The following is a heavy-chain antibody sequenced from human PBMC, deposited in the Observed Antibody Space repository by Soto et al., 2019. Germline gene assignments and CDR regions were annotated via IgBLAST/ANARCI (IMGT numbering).Heavy chain of an antibody. CDR2: IYYSGNT. J-gene: IGHJ4*02. V-gene: IGHV4-39*01. CDR1: GGSISGSSYY. CDR3: GRHATNGWYDY. Sequence: QLLESGPGLVKPSETLSLTCTVSGGSISGSSYYWGWIRQPPGKGLEWVGSIYYSGNTYYGPSLKSRVTISVDTSKNQFSLKLTSVTAADTAVYYCGRHATNGWYDYWGQGTLVTVSS. D-gene: IGHD6-19*01.